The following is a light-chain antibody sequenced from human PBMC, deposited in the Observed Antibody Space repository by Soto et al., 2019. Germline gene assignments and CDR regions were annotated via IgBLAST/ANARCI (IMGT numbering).Light chain of an antibody. CDR3: QQYKNWPPGFT. V-gene: IGKV3-15*01. CDR1: QSVSSN. J-gene: IGKJ3*01. Sequence: EIVMTQSPATLSVSPGERATLSCRASQSVSSNLAWYQQKPGQAPRLLIYGASTRATGIPARFSGSGSGTEFTLTISSLTSEDFAVYYCQQYKNWPPGFTFGPGTKVDIK. CDR2: GAS.